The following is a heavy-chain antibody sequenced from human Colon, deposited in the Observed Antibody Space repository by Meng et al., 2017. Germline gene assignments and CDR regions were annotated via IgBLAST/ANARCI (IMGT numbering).Heavy chain of an antibody. CDR2: IKSNNNGGTT. CDR1: GITFTTAW. D-gene: IGHD2/OR15-2a*01. J-gene: IGHJ4*02. V-gene: IGHV3-15*01. Sequence: EVLLEEAGGGLVKPGGSLRLSCAASGITFTTAWMAWVRQTPGRGLEWVGRIKSNNNGGTTDYAAPVKGRFTISRDDSKSMVYLQMNSLKIEDTAMYYCGTDIYDWGQGTLVTVSS. CDR3: GTDIYD.